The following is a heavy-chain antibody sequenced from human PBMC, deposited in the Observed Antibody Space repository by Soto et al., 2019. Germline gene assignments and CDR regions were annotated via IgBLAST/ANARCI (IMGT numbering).Heavy chain of an antibody. CDR1: GNSISSYSYY. CDR3: ASVLAEPRETWFVGFEY. V-gene: IGHV4-39*01. Sequence: SETLSRTCTVSGNSISSYSYYWGWIREAAGKVLEWIGTMHSSGTTSYNPSLQSRVTITTDTYKNQLFLALSSVTDADTAIYYCASVLAEPRETWFVGFEYWAKGSQVT. D-gene: IGHD3-10*01. CDR2: MHSSGTT. J-gene: IGHJ4*02.